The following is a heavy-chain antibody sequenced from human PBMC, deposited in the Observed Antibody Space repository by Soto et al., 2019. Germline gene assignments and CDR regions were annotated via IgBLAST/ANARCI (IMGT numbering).Heavy chain of an antibody. CDR2: IKSKTDGGTT. Sequence: EVQLVESGGGLVKPGGYLRLSCAASGFHFSNAWMSWVRQAPGKGLEWVGRIKSKTDGGTTDYAAPVKGRFTISRDDSKNTLYLQMNSLKTEDTAVDYCTTDKGSGWNYYYGMDVWCQGTTVTVS. D-gene: IGHD6-19*01. CDR3: TTDKGSGWNYYYGMDV. J-gene: IGHJ6*02. V-gene: IGHV3-15*01. CDR1: GFHFSNAW.